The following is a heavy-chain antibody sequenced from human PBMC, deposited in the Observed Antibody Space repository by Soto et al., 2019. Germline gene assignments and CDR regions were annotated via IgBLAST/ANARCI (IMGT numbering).Heavy chain of an antibody. CDR1: GDSISSYY. D-gene: IGHD3-22*01. V-gene: IGHV4-59*12. Sequence: SETLSLTCTVSGDSISSYYWSWIRQPPGKGLEWIGTIYYSGSTNYNPSLKSRVTISVDTSKNSLYLQMNSLRAEDTAVYYCARDQLYYNDISGRPLNAFDVWGQGTMVTVSS. CDR3: ARDQLYYNDISGRPLNAFDV. CDR2: IYYSGST. J-gene: IGHJ3*01.